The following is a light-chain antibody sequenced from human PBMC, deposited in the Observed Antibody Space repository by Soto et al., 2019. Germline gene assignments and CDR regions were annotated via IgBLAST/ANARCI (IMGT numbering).Light chain of an antibody. Sequence: EIVLTQSPGTLSLSPGERATLSCRASQSVSSSYLAWYQQKPGHAPRLLIYGASSRATGIPDRFSGSGSGTDFTLTISSLEPEDFAVYYCQQYGSSPPYTFGQGTKLEIK. CDR2: GAS. V-gene: IGKV3-20*01. CDR1: QSVSSSY. CDR3: QQYGSSPPYT. J-gene: IGKJ2*01.